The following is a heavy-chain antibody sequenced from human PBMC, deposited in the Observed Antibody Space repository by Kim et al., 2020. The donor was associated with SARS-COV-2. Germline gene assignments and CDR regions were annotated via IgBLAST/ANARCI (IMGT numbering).Heavy chain of an antibody. CDR1: GYSFTSYW. D-gene: IGHD3-22*01. V-gene: IGHV5-10-1*01. CDR3: ARHRRYYYDSDY. J-gene: IGHJ4*02. Sequence: GESLKISCKGSGYSFTSYWISWVRQMPGKGLEWMGRIDPSDSYTNYSPSFQGHVTISADKSISTAYLQWSSLKASDTAMYYCARHRRYYYDSDYWGQGTLVTVSS. CDR2: IDPSDSYT.